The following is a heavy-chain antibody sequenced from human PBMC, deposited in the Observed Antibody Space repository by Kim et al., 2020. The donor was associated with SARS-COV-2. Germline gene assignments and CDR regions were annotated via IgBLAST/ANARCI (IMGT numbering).Heavy chain of an antibody. D-gene: IGHD6-13*01. CDR1: GFTFSDYY. V-gene: IGHV3-11*01. Sequence: GGSLRLSCAASGFTFSDYYMSWVRQAPGKGLECVSYISYSGGDIYYADSVKGRFTISRDIAKSSLYLQMDSLRPGDTAVYYCAKDILAAVLFFDYWGQGTLVTVSS. CDR2: ISYSGGDI. J-gene: IGHJ4*02. CDR3: AKDILAAVLFFDY.